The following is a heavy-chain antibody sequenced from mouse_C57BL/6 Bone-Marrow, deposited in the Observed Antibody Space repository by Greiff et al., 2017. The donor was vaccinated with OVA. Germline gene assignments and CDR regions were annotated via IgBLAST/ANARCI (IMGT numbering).Heavy chain of an antibody. D-gene: IGHD2-2*01. CDR3: ARSERLRDYFDY. CDR2: IYPGSGNN. Sequence: QVQLQQSGAELVRPGASVKLSCKASGYTFTDYYISWVKQRPGQGLEWIARIYPGSGNNYYNEKFKGKATLTAEKSSSIAYMPLSSLTSDDSAVYFCARSERLRDYFDYWGQGTTLTVSS. CDR1: GYTFTDYY. V-gene: IGHV1-76*01. J-gene: IGHJ2*01.